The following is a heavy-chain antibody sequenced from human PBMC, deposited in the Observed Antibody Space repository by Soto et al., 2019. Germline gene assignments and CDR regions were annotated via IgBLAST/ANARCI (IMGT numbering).Heavy chain of an antibody. CDR3: ARDQLYYGSGNGPYYYYYGMDV. J-gene: IGHJ6*02. Sequence: PSETLSLTCTVSGGSISSGGYYWSWIRQHPGKGLEWIGYIYYSGSTYYNPSLKSRVTISVDTSKNQFSLKLSSVTAADTAVYYCARDQLYYGSGNGPYYYYYGMDVSGQGTTVTVSS. CDR1: GGSISSGGYY. D-gene: IGHD3-10*01. V-gene: IGHV4-31*03. CDR2: IYYSGST.